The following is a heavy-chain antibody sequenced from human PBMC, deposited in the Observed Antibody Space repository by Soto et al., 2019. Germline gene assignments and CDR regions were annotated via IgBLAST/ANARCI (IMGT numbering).Heavy chain of an antibody. D-gene: IGHD2-15*01. CDR3: ARVHESGGTSDAFDV. J-gene: IGHJ3*01. Sequence: QVHLVQSGAEVKKPGSSVKVSCKYSGGTFRTESINWVRQAPGQGLEWMGGILPFFGTADYAPGFQGRVTMTAAGATPTAYIEWSSLTSEDTAVYFCARVHESGGTSDAFDVWGQGTMVTVSS. V-gene: IGHV1-69*13. CDR1: GGTFRTES. CDR2: ILPFFGTA.